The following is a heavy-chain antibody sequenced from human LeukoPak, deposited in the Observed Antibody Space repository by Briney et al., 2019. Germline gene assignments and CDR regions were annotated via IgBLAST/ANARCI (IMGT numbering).Heavy chain of an antibody. Sequence: SGPTLVNPTQTLTLTCTFSGFSLSTSGVGVGWIRQPPGKALEWLALIYWNDDKRYSPSLKSRLTFTKDTSKNQVVLTMTNMDPVDTATYYCAHRTRIIRDSSGYSDYWGQGTLVTVSS. J-gene: IGHJ4*02. CDR1: GFSLSTSGVG. CDR3: AHRTRIIRDSSGYSDY. CDR2: IYWNDDK. D-gene: IGHD3-22*01. V-gene: IGHV2-5*01.